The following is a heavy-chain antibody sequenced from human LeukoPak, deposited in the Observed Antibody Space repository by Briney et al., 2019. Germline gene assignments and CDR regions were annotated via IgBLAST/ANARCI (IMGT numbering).Heavy chain of an antibody. D-gene: IGHD3-22*01. J-gene: IGHJ4*02. V-gene: IGHV3-48*01. CDR2: ISSSSSTI. Sequence: GGSLRLSCAAFGFTFSSYSMNWVRQAPGKGLEWVSYISSSSSTICYADSVKSRFTISRDNAKDSLYLQMNSLRAEDTAVYYCASGVGYDSSGYYDYWGQGTLVTVSS. CDR3: ASGVGYDSSGYYDY. CDR1: GFTFSSYS.